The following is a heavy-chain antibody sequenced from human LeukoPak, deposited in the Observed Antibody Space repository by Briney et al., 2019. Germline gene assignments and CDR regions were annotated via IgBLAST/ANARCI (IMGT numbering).Heavy chain of an antibody. D-gene: IGHD3-22*01. CDR1: GFTFSDYY. Sequence: PGGSLRLSCAASGFTFSDYYMSWIRQAPGKGLEWVSYISSSGSTIYYADSVKGRFTISRDNAKNSLYLQMNSLRAEDTAVYYCARVPSVGYYYDSSGTNDYWGQGTLVTVSS. CDR2: ISSSGSTI. CDR3: ARVPSVGYYYDSSGTNDY. J-gene: IGHJ4*02. V-gene: IGHV3-11*04.